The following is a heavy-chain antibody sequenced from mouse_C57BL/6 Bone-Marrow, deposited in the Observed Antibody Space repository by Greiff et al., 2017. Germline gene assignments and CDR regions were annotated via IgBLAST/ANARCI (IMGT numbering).Heavy chain of an antibody. CDR3: ARKKGYDYLYYFDY. Sequence: QFQLQQSDAELVKPGASVKISCKVSGYTFTDHTIHWMKQRPEQGLEWIGYIYPRDGSTKYNEKFKGKATLTADKSSSTAYMQLNSLTSEDSSVYFCARKKGYDYLYYFDYWGQGTTLTVSS. J-gene: IGHJ2*01. D-gene: IGHD2-4*01. V-gene: IGHV1-78*01. CDR2: IYPRDGST. CDR1: GYTFTDHT.